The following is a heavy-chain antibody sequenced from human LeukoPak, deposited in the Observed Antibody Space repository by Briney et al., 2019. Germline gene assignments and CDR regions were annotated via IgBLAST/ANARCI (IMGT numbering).Heavy chain of an antibody. J-gene: IGHJ6*03. CDR3: ARGGITIFGVVSYTDV. CDR2: ISYDGSDK. V-gene: IGHV3-30*03. Sequence: GGSLRLSCASSGFSFRSHGMHWVRQAPGKGLEWVALISYDGSDKYYADSVKGRFTISRDNSKDTLYLQLDSLRAEDTALYYCARGGITIFGVVSYTDVWGKGTTVTVSS. D-gene: IGHD3-3*01. CDR1: GFSFRSHG.